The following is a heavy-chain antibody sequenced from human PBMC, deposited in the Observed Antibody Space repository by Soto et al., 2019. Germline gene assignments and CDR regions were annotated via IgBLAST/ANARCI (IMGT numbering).Heavy chain of an antibody. CDR3: ARGVWVTDGGMNYYYYYMDV. V-gene: IGHV1-69*02. D-gene: IGHD2-21*02. CDR2: IIPVLNIT. CDR1: GGTLSSYT. Sequence: QVQLVQSGAEVQKPGSSLRVSCEASGGTLSSYTFNWVRQAPGQGLELMGRIIPVLNITNYEQTFKGRVTITADKSTSTVYMELSSMRSDDSAIYYCARGVWVTDGGMNYYYYYMDVWGKGSKVTVSS. J-gene: IGHJ6*03.